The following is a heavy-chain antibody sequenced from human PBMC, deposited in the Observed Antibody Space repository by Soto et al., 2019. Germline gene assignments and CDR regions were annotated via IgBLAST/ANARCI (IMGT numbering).Heavy chain of an antibody. CDR2: MNPNSGKT. V-gene: IGHV1-8*01. J-gene: IGHJ4*02. CDR1: GYTFTSYD. CDR3: ARSTNDYGDRH. D-gene: IGHD4-17*01. Sequence: QVQLVQSGAEVKKPGASVKVSCKASGYTFTSYDINWVRQANGQGLEWMGWMNPNSGKTGYAQKFQGRVTMPRNTSISAAYLELSSLRSEDTAVYYCARSTNDYGDRHWGQGPVVTVSS.